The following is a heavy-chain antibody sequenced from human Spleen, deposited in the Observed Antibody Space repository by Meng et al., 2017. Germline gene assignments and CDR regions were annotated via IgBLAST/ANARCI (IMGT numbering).Heavy chain of an antibody. CDR2: ISNDGGTR. CDR1: GFTFPMFA. D-gene: IGHD1-14*01. Sequence: QEQLGESGGGVVQPGRSLRLSCAASGFTFPMFAMHWVRQGTGKGLEWVAVISNDGGTRYYGDAVKGRFAIPRDNSRTTLYLQMDSLRAEDTAVYYCIAEIGPRSFGDWGQGTLVTVSS. CDR3: IAEIGPRSFGD. V-gene: IGHV3-30*16. J-gene: IGHJ4*02.